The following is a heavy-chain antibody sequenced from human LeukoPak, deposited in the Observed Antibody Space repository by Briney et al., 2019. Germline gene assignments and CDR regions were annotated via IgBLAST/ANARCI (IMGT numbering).Heavy chain of an antibody. J-gene: IGHJ4*02. D-gene: IGHD2-2*01. CDR1: GFTFSSYG. Sequence: PGRSLRLSCAASGFTFSSYGMHWVRQAPGKGLDWVAVLSYDGGNKYYADSVKGRFTISRDNSKNTLYLQMNSLRAEDTAVSYCAPSPQGDIVLVPTAPRYWGQGTLVPVSS. V-gene: IGHV3-30*03. CDR2: LSYDGGNK. CDR3: APSPQGDIVLVPTAPRY.